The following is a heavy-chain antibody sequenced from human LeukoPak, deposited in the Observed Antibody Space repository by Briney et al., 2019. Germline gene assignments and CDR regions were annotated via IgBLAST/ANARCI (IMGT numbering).Heavy chain of an antibody. J-gene: IGHJ4*02. Sequence: PSETLSLTCTVSGGSISSGGHYWSWIRQPPGKGLEWIGYIYHSGSTYYNPSLKSRVTISVDRSKNQFSLKLSSVTAADTAVYYCARTARRDSSSWHFDYWGQGTLVTVSS. D-gene: IGHD6-13*01. V-gene: IGHV4-30-2*01. CDR1: GGSISSGGHY. CDR2: IYHSGST. CDR3: ARTARRDSSSWHFDY.